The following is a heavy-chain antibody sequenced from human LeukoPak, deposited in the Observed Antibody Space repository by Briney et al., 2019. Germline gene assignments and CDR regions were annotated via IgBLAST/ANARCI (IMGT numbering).Heavy chain of an antibody. CDR3: AKDANLWYTGYSSGWYSGTSTYGMDV. Sequence: PGGSLRLSCAASGFTFDDYAMHWVRQAPGKGLEWVSGISWNSGSIGYADSVKGRFTISRDNAKNSLYLQMNSLRAEDTAVYYCAKDANLWYTGYSSGWYSGTSTYGMDVWGQGTTVTVS. V-gene: IGHV3-9*01. CDR2: ISWNSGSI. D-gene: IGHD6-19*01. J-gene: IGHJ6*02. CDR1: GFTFDDYA.